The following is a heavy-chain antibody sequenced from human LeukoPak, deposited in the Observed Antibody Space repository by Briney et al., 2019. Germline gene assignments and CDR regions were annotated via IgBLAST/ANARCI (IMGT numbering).Heavy chain of an antibody. CDR1: GFTLSDYY. CDR2: ISSSGSTI. CDR3: ARSGVRPYYDFWSGYYTHGMDV. Sequence: GGSLRLSCAASGFTLSDYYMSWIRQAPGKGLEWVSYISSSGSTIYYADSVKGRFTISRDNAKNSLYLQMNSLRAEDTAVYYCARSGVRPYYDFWSGYYTHGMDVWGQGTTVTVSS. D-gene: IGHD3-3*01. J-gene: IGHJ6*02. V-gene: IGHV3-11*01.